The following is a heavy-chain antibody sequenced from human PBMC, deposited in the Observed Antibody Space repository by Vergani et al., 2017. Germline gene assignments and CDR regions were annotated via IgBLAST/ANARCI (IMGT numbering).Heavy chain of an antibody. V-gene: IGHV1-69*12. D-gene: IGHD5-18*01. CDR1: GGTFSSYA. CDR3: ASTPPAYSYGYGEYNWFDP. J-gene: IGHJ5*02. Sequence: QVQLVQSGAEVKKPGSSVKVSCKASGGTFSSYAISWVRQAPGQGLGCMGGVIPIFGTANHAQKFQGRVTLPADESTSTAYMELSSLRSEDTAVYYCASTPPAYSYGYGEYNWFDPWGQGTLVTVSS. CDR2: VIPIFGTA.